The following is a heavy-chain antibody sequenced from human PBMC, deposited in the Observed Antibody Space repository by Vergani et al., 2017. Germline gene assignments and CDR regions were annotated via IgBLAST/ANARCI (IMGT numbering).Heavy chain of an antibody. V-gene: IGHV4-34*01. D-gene: IGHD4-11*01. CDR1: GGSFTSYN. CDR2: IDHTGRP. J-gene: IGHJ6*03. Sequence: QVQLQQWGGGLLKPSETLSLTCVVNGGSFTSYNWTWIRQSPGEGLEWVGDIDHTGRPDYNPSLKSRLTMSVDKSRNQFSLTLISVTATDTAIYFCARVNTETNGHLYYSYYMDVWGQGTAVTVS. CDR3: ARVNTETNGHLYYSYYMDV.